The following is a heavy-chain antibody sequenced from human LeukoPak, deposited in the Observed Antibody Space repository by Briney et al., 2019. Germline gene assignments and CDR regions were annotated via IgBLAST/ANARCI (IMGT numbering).Heavy chain of an antibody. D-gene: IGHD4-17*01. CDR2: IYYSGST. CDR1: GGSISSYY. V-gene: IGHV4-59*01. Sequence: SETLSLTCTVSGGSISSYYWSWIRQPPGKGLEWIGYIYYSGSTNYNPSLKSRVTISVDTSKNQFSLKLSSVTAADTAVYYCASAETTGDYFDYWGQGTLVTVSS. CDR3: ASAETTGDYFDY. J-gene: IGHJ4*02.